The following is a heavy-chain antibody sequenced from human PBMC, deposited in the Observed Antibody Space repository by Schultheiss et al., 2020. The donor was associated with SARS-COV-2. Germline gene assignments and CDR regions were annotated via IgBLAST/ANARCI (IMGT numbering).Heavy chain of an antibody. V-gene: IGHV1-2*02. Sequence: ASVKVSCKASGYTFTGHYMHWVRQAPGHGLEWMGWINPNSGGTNYAQKFQGRVTMTRDTSISTAYMELSRLRSDDTAVYYCARNRWVAGRILAQSNWFDPWGQGALVTVSS. CDR2: INPNSGGT. J-gene: IGHJ5*02. D-gene: IGHD6-19*01. CDR3: ARNRWVAGRILAQSNWFDP. CDR1: GYTFTGHY.